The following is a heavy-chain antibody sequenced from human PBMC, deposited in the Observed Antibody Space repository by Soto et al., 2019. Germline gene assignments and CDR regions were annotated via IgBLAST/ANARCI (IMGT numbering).Heavy chain of an antibody. Sequence: SETLSLTCTVSGGSVSSGSYYGSWIRQPPGKGLEWIGYIYYSGSTNYNPSLKSRVTISVDTSKNQFSLKLSSVTAADTAVYYCETDVYGNYCYGMNVWGQGTKVTVSS. CDR1: GGSVSSGSYY. CDR3: ETDVYGNYCYGMNV. J-gene: IGHJ6*01. V-gene: IGHV4-61*01. D-gene: IGHD3-10*01. CDR2: IYYSGST.